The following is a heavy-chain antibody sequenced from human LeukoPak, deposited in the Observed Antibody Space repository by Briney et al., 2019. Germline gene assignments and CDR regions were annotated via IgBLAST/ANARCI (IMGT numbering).Heavy chain of an antibody. CDR1: GFTFSSYA. V-gene: IGHV3-23*01. J-gene: IGHJ3*02. Sequence: GGSLRLSCAASGFTFSSYAMSWVRQAPGKGLEWVSAISGSGGSTYYADSVKGRFTISRDNSKNTLYLQMNSLRAEDTAVYYCAKGEDILTGSYGLEDAFDIWGQGTMVTVSS. D-gene: IGHD3-9*01. CDR2: ISGSGGST. CDR3: AKGEDILTGSYGLEDAFDI.